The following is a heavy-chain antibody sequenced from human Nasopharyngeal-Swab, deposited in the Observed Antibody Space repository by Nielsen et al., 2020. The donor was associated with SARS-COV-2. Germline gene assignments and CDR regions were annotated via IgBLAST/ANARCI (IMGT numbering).Heavy chain of an antibody. CDR1: GFTFSSYA. CDR2: ISGSGGST. CDR3: AKALYSSSPTSY. Sequence: GESLKISCAASGFTFSSYAMSWVRQAPGKGLEWVSAISGSGGSTYYVDSVKGRFAISRDNSKNTLYPQMNSLRAEDTAVYYCAKALYSSSPTSYWGQGTLVTVSS. V-gene: IGHV3-23*01. D-gene: IGHD6-13*01. J-gene: IGHJ4*02.